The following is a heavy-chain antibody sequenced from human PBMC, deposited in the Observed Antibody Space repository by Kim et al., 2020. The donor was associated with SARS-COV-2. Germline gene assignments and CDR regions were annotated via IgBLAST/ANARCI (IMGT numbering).Heavy chain of an antibody. CDR1: GFTFSSYG. CDR2: IWYDGNNK. Sequence: GGSLRLSCAASGFTFSSYGMHWVRQAPGKGLEWVAVIWYDGNNKYYADSVKGRFTISRDNSKNTLYLQMNSLRAEDTAVYYCAREGAFGDYGGDFDIWGQGTMVTVSS. D-gene: IGHD4-17*01. CDR3: AREGAFGDYGGDFDI. V-gene: IGHV3-33*01. J-gene: IGHJ3*02.